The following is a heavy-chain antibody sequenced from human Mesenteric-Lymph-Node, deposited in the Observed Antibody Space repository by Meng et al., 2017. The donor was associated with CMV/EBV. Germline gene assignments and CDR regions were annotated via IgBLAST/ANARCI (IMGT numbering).Heavy chain of an antibody. CDR2: IYYSGST. D-gene: IGHD3-22*01. CDR1: GGFVSSGVHY. J-gene: IGHJ6*02. Sequence: GSLRLSCIVSGGFVSSGVHYWSWIRQPPGKGLEWIGYIYYSGSTNYNPSLKSRVTISVDTSKNQFSLKLSSVTAADTAVYYCARDGNYFDSSGYYGMDVWGQGTTVTVSS. V-gene: IGHV4-61*08. CDR3: ARDGNYFDSSGYYGMDV.